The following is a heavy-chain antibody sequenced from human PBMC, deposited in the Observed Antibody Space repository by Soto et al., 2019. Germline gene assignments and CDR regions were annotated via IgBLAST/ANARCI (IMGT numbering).Heavy chain of an antibody. J-gene: IGHJ4*02. CDR1: GGSISGHY. CDR2: IFYTGST. Sequence: SETLSLSCTVSGGSISGHYWIWIRQSPGKGLEWIGYIFYTGSTNYNPSLKSRVTLSVDTSKNQFSLRLSSVTAADTAVYYCARVGSSGWSPDYWGQGTLVTVSS. V-gene: IGHV4-59*11. D-gene: IGHD6-19*01. CDR3: ARVGSSGWSPDY.